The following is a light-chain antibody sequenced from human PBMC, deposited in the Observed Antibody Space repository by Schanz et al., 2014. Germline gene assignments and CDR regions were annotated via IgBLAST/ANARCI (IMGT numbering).Light chain of an antibody. J-gene: IGLJ3*02. Sequence: QSALTQPPSASGSPGQSVTISCTGTSSDVGGSNSVSWYQQLPGKAPKLVIYEDSKRPSGVSNRFSGSKSGNTASLTISGLQAEDEADYYCSSYAGSTTSWVFGGGTKLTVL. CDR3: SSYAGSTTSWV. V-gene: IGLV2-23*01. CDR2: EDS. CDR1: SSDVGGSNS.